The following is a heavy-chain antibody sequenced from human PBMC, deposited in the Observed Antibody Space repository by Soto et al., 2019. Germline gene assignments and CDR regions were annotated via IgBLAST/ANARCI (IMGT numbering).Heavy chain of an antibody. V-gene: IGHV4-31*03. CDR3: ARVEVAYCGGDCYSSFDY. CDR1: GGSISSGGYY. J-gene: IGHJ4*02. D-gene: IGHD2-21*02. CDR2: IYYSGST. Sequence: SETLSLTCTVSGGSISSGGYYWSWIRQHPGKGLEWIGYIYYSGSTYYNPSLKSRVTISVDTSKNQFSLKLSSVTAADTAVYYCARVEVAYCGGDCYSSFDYWGQGTLVTVSS.